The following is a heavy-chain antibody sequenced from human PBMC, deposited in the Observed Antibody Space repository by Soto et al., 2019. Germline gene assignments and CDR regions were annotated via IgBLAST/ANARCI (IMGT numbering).Heavy chain of an antibody. D-gene: IGHD2-8*01. V-gene: IGHV4-59*01. CDR3: ARAPMVLSRAYCDS. Sequence: PSETLSLTCTVSGGSISNFYCSWIRQPPGKGLEWIGYISYSGNTNYNPSLKSRVAISVDTSKNQLSLNLTSVTAADTAVYYRARAPMVLSRAYCDSWGQGTPVTVSS. J-gene: IGHJ4*02. CDR2: ISYSGNT. CDR1: GGSISNFY.